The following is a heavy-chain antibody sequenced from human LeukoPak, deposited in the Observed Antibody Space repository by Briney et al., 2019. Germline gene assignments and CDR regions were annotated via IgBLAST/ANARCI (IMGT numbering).Heavy chain of an antibody. J-gene: IGHJ4*02. CDR2: ICAYNGNT. D-gene: IGHD4-17*01. V-gene: IGHV1-18*01. CDR3: ARDRPKATVTTFGFDY. Sequence: GASVKVSCKASGYTFTSYGISWVRQAPGQGLEWMGWICAYNGNTNYAQKLQGRVTMTTDTSTSTAYMELRSLRSDDTAVYYCARDRPKATVTTFGFDYWGQGTLVTVSS. CDR1: GYTFTSYG.